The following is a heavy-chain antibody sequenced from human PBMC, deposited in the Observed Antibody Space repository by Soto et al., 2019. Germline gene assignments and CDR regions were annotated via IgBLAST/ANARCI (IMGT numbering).Heavy chain of an antibody. V-gene: IGHV5-51*01. Sequence: PGESLNISFKASGYSFTSNWIAWVRQMPGKVLEWRGIILPGDSGXXXXXXXGXXXXXXADXXIIXXXLXXXXXXXXXTAMYYCARVDGKTDYWGQGTLVTVSS. CDR2: ILPGDSGX. CDR3: ARVDGKTDY. CDR1: GYSFTSNW. J-gene: IGHJ4*02.